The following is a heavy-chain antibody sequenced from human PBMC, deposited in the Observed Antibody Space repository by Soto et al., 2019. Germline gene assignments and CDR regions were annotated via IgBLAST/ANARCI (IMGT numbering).Heavy chain of an antibody. D-gene: IGHD2-21*01. Sequence: ASVKVSCKASGYTLTDSHIHWVRQASGQGLEWLGWINPKTGDTNYPQKFQGRITMTRDTSMSTAYMELTNLTSDDTAVYYCERDPPRYFTSSPEGAGLWGQGTLVTVSS. V-gene: IGHV1-2*02. CDR3: ERDPPRYFTSSPEGAGL. CDR1: GYTLTDSH. CDR2: INPKTGDT. J-gene: IGHJ4*02.